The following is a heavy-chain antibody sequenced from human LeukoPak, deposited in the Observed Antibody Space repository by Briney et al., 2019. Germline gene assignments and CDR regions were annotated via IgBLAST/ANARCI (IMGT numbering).Heavy chain of an antibody. CDR1: GGSFSGYY. CDR3: ARGGIRFLERRRFDY. V-gene: IGHV4-34*01. Sequence: PSETLSLTCAVYGGSFSGYYWSWIRQPPGKGLEWIGKINHSGSTNYNPSLKSRVTISVDTSKNQFSLKLSSVTAADTAVYYCARGGIRFLERRRFDYWGQGTLVTVSS. D-gene: IGHD3-3*01. J-gene: IGHJ4*02. CDR2: INHSGST.